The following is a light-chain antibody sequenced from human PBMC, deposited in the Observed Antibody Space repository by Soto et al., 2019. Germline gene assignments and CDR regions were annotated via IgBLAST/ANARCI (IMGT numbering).Light chain of an antibody. J-gene: IGLJ2*01. CDR3: ETWASNILV. CDR1: SAHSSYI. CDR2: LEAGGSY. V-gene: IGLV4-60*02. Sequence: QPVLTQSSSASASLGSSVTLTCTLSSAHSSYIIAWHQQQPGKAPRYLMKLEAGGSYNKGSGVPDRFSGSSSGADRYLTSSSLKFEDEAAYYCETWASNILVFGGGTKGTVL.